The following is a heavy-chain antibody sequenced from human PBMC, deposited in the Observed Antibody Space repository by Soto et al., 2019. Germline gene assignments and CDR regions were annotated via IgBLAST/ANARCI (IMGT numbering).Heavy chain of an antibody. Sequence: QPGGSLRLSYAASGFTFSSYAMSWVRQAPGKGLEWVSAISGSGGSTHYADSVKGRFTISRDNSKNTLYLQMNSLRAEDTAVYYCAKVPPRVGWSGYYGVNYYYMDVWGKGTTVTVSS. CDR2: ISGSGGST. V-gene: IGHV3-23*01. CDR1: GFTFSSYA. CDR3: AKVPPRVGWSGYYGVNYYYMDV. J-gene: IGHJ6*03. D-gene: IGHD3-3*01.